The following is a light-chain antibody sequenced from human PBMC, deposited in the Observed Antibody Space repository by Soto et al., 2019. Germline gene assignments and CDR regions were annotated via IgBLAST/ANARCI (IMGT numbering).Light chain of an antibody. J-gene: IGKJ5*01. V-gene: IGKV3-15*01. Sequence: EIVMTQSPASLSVSPGERVTRSCRAGQGVTTNFAWYQQKSGQSPRLLIYDVSTRATGVPARFSGTGSETDFTLTISGLQSEDSAVYFCQQYNNWPFSVGRGRRLEIK. CDR1: QGVTTN. CDR3: QQYNNWPFS. CDR2: DVS.